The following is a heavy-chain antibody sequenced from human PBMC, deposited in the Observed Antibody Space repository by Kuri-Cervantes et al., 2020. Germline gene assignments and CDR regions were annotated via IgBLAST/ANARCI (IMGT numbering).Heavy chain of an antibody. CDR2: ISAFNGNT. D-gene: IGHD6-19*01. CDR3: ARGPLGSGWYKPDY. V-gene: IGHV1-18*01. CDR1: GFTFTTYD. J-gene: IGHJ4*02. Sequence: ASVKVSCKASGFTFTTYDISWVRQAPGQGLEWMGWISAFNGNTDYAQELQGRVTMTTDTSTSTAYMELRSLRSDDTAVYYCARGPLGSGWYKPDYWGQGTLVTVSS.